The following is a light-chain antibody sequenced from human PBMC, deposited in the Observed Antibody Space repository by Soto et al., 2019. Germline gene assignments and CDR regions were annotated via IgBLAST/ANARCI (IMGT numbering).Light chain of an antibody. CDR1: QSLSGN. J-gene: IGKJ1*01. CDR2: RAS. Sequence: EIVMTQSPATLSVSPGERVTLSCRASQSLSGNLAWYQQKPGLAPRLLINRASTRATGIPARFSGSGSETEFTLTISSLQSEDFAVYYCQQYTDWPKKFGQGTKV. V-gene: IGKV3-15*01. CDR3: QQYTDWPKK.